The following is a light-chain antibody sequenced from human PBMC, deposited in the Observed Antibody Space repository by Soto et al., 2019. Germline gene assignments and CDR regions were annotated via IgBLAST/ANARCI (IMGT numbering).Light chain of an antibody. Sequence: DFQMTQSPSSLSASVGDRVNITCRASQSITRYLNWYQQKPGKAPNLLIYATSNLQTGVPLRFSGSGFGTDFTLTISNLQPEDFPTYYCQQSYSVPRTFGGGTKVEI. CDR3: QQSYSVPRT. V-gene: IGKV1-39*01. J-gene: IGKJ4*01. CDR1: QSITRY. CDR2: ATS.